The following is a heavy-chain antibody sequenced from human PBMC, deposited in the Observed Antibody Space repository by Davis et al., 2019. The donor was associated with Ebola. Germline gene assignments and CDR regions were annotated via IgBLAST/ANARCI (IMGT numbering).Heavy chain of an antibody. J-gene: IGHJ4*02. CDR2: TYYTSKWYY. V-gene: IGHV6-1*01. CDR1: GDSVCSNNVA. D-gene: IGHD3-3*01. CDR3: ARGSVSLTVGLLDY. Sequence: SETLSLTCGISGDSVCSNNVAWNWIRQSPSRGLEWLGRTYYTSKWYYDYAVSVKSRITINSDTSKNQVSLQLKSVTPEDSAVYYCARGSVSLTVGLLDYWGQGTLVSVSS.